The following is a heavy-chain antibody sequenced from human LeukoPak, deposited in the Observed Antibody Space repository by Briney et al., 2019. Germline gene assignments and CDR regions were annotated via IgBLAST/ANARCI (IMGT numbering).Heavy chain of an antibody. J-gene: IGHJ1*01. Sequence: SVKVSCKASGGTFSSCAISWVRQAPGQGLEWMGGIIPIFGTANYAQKFQGRVTITADESTSTAYMELSSLRSEDTAVYYCARGYGDYHEYFQHWGQGTLVTVSS. CDR2: IIPIFGTA. CDR3: ARGYGDYHEYFQH. CDR1: GGTFSSCA. D-gene: IGHD4-17*01. V-gene: IGHV1-69*13.